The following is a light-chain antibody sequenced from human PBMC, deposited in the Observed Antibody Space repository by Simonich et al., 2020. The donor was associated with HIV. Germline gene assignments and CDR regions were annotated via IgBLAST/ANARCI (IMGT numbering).Light chain of an antibody. V-gene: IGKV4-1*01. CDR1: QSVLYSSNNKNY. Sequence: DIVMTQSPDSLAVSLGERATINCKSSQSVLYSSNNKNYLAWYQQKPGQPPKLLIYWASTRESGVPDRFRGSGSGTDFTLTISSLQAEDVAVYYCHHYYSTPLTFGPGTKVDIK. CDR2: WAS. CDR3: HHYYSTPLT. J-gene: IGKJ3*01.